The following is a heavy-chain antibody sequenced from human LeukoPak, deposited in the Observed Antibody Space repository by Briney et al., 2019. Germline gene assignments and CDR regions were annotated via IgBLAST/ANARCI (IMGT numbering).Heavy chain of an antibody. J-gene: IGHJ4*02. Sequence: ASVKASCKASGYTFTSYAMNWVRQAPGQGLEWMGWINTNTGNPTYAQGFTGRFVFSLDTSVSTAYLQISSLKAEDTAVYYCARPSMVRGVILMYHFDYWGQGTLVTVSS. CDR3: ARPSMVRGVILMYHFDY. CDR2: INTNTGNP. CDR1: GYTFTSYA. D-gene: IGHD3-10*01. V-gene: IGHV7-4-1*02.